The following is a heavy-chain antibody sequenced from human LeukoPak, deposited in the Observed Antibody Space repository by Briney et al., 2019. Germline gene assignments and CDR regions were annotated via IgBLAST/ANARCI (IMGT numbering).Heavy chain of an antibody. J-gene: IGHJ4*02. CDR1: GGSFSGYY. D-gene: IGHD2-2*01. Sequence: PSETLSLTCAVYGGSFSGYYWSWIRQPPGKGLEWIGEINHSGSTNYNPSLTSRVTISVDTSKNQFSLKLSSVTAADTAVYYCARVQVVPAATTIDYWGQGTLVTVSS. CDR2: INHSGST. CDR3: ARVQVVPAATTIDY. V-gene: IGHV4-34*01.